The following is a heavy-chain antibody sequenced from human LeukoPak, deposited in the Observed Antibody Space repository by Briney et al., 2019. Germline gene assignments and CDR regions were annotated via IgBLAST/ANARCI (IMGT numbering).Heavy chain of an antibody. J-gene: IGHJ4*02. CDR3: ARRKWVDSSAQPIDYFDY. Sequence: SETLSLTCTVSGGSISSSSYYWGWIRQPPGKGLEWIGSIYYSGNTYYNPSLKSRVTISVDTSKNQFSLKLSSVTAADTAVYYCARRKWVDSSAQPIDYFDYWGQGTLVTVSS. D-gene: IGHD3-22*01. V-gene: IGHV4-39*01. CDR1: GGSISSSSYY. CDR2: IYYSGNT.